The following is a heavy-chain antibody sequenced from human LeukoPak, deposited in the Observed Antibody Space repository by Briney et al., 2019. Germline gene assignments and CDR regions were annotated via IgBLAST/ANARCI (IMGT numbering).Heavy chain of an antibody. V-gene: IGHV3-49*04. D-gene: IGHD3-22*01. Sequence: GGSLRLSCTASGFTFGDYAMSWVRQAPGKGLEWVGFIRSKAYGGTTEYAASVKGRFTISRDDSKSIAYLQMDSLKTEDTAVYYCTRGIHDNSGYWVYWGQGTLVTVSS. J-gene: IGHJ4*02. CDR2: IRSKAYGGTT. CDR3: TRGIHDNSGYWVY. CDR1: GFTFGDYA.